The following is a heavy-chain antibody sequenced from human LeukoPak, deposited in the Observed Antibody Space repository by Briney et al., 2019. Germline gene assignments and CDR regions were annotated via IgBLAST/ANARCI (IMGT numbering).Heavy chain of an antibody. J-gene: IGHJ4*02. Sequence: PGRSLRLSCAASGFTFSSSTMNWVRQAPGKGLEWVSSISGSSTDIYYADSVKGRLTISRDNAKNSLYLQMNSLRAEDTAVYYCARATGYGGIGYWGQGTLVTVSS. CDR2: ISGSSTDI. V-gene: IGHV3-21*01. CDR1: GFTFSSST. D-gene: IGHD4-23*01. CDR3: ARATGYGGIGY.